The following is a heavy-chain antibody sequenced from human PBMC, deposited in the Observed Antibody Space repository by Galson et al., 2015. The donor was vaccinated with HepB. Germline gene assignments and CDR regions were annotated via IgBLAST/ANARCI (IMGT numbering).Heavy chain of an antibody. Sequence: CAISEDSVSSNSVVWHWIRQSPSRGLEWLGRTYYRSKWFNDYAVSVKSRITINPDTSKNQFSLHLNSVTPEDTAVYYCVKGGSLTGLDSWDQGALVTVSS. J-gene: IGHJ4*02. CDR2: TYYRSKWFN. CDR3: VKGGSLTGLDS. D-gene: IGHD3-16*01. V-gene: IGHV6-1*01. CDR1: EDSVSSNSVV.